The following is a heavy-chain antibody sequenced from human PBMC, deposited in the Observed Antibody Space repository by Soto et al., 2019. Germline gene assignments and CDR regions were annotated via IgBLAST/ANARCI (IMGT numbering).Heavy chain of an antibody. D-gene: IGHD3-16*02. J-gene: IGHJ4*02. CDR3: AKALGELSHESYDY. V-gene: IGHV3-30*18. CDR2: ISYDGSDK. CDR1: GFTFSSYA. Sequence: QVQLVESGGGVVQPGRSLRLSCAASGFTFSSYAMHWVRQAPGKGLEWVAVISYDGSDKYYAESVKGRFTISRDNSKNTLHLQMNSLSADDTAVYYCAKALGELSHESYDYWGQGTLITVSS.